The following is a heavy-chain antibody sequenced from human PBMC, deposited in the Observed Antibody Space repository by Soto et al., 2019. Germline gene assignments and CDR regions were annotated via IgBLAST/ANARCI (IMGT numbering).Heavy chain of an antibody. CDR1: GYSFTSYW. CDR2: IYPGDSDT. Sequence: GEFLKISCKGSGYSFTSYWIGWVRQMPGKGLEWMGIIYPGDSDTRYSPSFQGQVTISADKSISTAYLQWSSLKASDTAMYYCARPGRDCSGGSCYPGAFDIWGQGTMVNVSS. V-gene: IGHV5-51*01. D-gene: IGHD2-15*01. CDR3: ARPGRDCSGGSCYPGAFDI. J-gene: IGHJ3*02.